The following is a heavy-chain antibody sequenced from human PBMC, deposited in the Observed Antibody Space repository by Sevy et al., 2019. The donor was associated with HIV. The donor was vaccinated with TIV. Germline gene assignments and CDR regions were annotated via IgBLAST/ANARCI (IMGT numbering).Heavy chain of an antibody. J-gene: IGHJ5*02. D-gene: IGHD3-16*01. Sequence: SETLSLTCAVSGGSIISVNWWHWVRQSPGKGLEWIGEIYHSGSTNHNPSLKSRVTISVDNSKNQFSLNLYSVTAADTAVYYCARGGETPRGFDPWGQGSLVTVSS. CDR3: ARGGETPRGFDP. CDR2: IYHSGST. V-gene: IGHV4-4*02. CDR1: GGSIISVNW.